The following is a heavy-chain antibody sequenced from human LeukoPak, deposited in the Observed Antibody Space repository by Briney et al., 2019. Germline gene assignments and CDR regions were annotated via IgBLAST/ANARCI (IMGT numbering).Heavy chain of an antibody. CDR1: GGSISSSSW. D-gene: IGHD6-19*01. CDR2: IYHSGST. Sequence: PSETLSLTCAVSGGSISSSSWWSWVRQPPGKGLEWIGEIYHSGSTNYNPSLKSRVTISVDKSKNQFSLKLSSVTAADTAVYYCARDWDPTDSSGWRPFDYWGQGTLVTVSS. J-gene: IGHJ4*02. V-gene: IGHV4-4*02. CDR3: ARDWDPTDSSGWRPFDY.